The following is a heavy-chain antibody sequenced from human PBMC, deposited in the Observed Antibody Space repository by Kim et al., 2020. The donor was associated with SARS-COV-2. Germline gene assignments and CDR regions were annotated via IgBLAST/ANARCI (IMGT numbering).Heavy chain of an antibody. Sequence: GGSLRLSRAASGFTFSSYGMHWVRQAPGKGLEWVAVIWYDGSNKYYADSVKGRFTISRDNSKNTLYLQMNSLRAEDTAVYYCARPGITMMEFDYWGQGTLVTVSS. CDR1: GFTFSSYG. CDR3: ARPGITMMEFDY. D-gene: IGHD3-22*01. V-gene: IGHV3-33*01. J-gene: IGHJ4*02. CDR2: IWYDGSNK.